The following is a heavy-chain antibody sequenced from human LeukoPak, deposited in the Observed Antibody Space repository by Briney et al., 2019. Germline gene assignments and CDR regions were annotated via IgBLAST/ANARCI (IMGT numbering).Heavy chain of an antibody. CDR1: GGSISSYY. D-gene: IGHD3-10*01. V-gene: IGHV4-59*01. CDR2: IYYSGST. CDR3: AREEPITMVRGVMGGNWFDP. J-gene: IGHJ5*02. Sequence: SETLSLTCAVSGGSISSYYWSWLRQPPGKGLEWIGYIYYSGSTNYNPSLKSRVTISVDTLKNQFSLKLSSVTAADTAVYYCAREEPITMVRGVMGGNWFDPWGQGTLVTVSS.